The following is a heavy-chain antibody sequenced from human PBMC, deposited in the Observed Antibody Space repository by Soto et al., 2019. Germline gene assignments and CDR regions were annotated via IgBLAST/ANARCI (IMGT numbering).Heavy chain of an antibody. D-gene: IGHD2-21*02. V-gene: IGHV3-30*18. J-gene: IGHJ3*02. CDR1: GFTFSSYG. Sequence: QVQLVESGGGVVQPGRSLRLSCAASGFTFSSYGMHWVRQAPGKGLEWVAVISYDGSNKYYADSVKGRFTISRDNSKNTLYLQMNSLRAEVTAVYYCAKDRSFHIVVVTAISGAFDIWGQGTMVTVSS. CDR2: ISYDGSNK. CDR3: AKDRSFHIVVVTAISGAFDI.